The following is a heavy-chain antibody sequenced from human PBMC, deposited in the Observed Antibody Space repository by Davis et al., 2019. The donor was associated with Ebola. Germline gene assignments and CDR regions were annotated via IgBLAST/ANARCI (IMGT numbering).Heavy chain of an antibody. CDR3: ARLGGLGRLQTTPAYDFDY. Sequence: PGGSLRLSCAASGFTFSSYSMNWVRQAPGKGLEWVSSISSSSSYIYYADSVKGRFTISRDNAKNSLYLQMNSLRAEDTAVYYCARLGGLGRLQTTPAYDFDYWGQGTLVTVSS. CDR1: GFTFSSYS. J-gene: IGHJ4*02. CDR2: ISSSSSYI. D-gene: IGHD1/OR15-1a*01. V-gene: IGHV3-21*01.